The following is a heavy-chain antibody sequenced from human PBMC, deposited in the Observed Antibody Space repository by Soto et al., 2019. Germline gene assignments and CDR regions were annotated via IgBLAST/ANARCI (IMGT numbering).Heavy chain of an antibody. J-gene: IGHJ4*02. V-gene: IGHV4-34*01. Sequence: SETLSLTCAVYGGSFSGYYWSWIRRPPGKGLEWIGEINHSGSTNYNPSLKSRVTISVDTSKNQFSLKLSSVTAADTAVYYCARRITMVRGVITYDYWGQGTLVTVSS. CDR3: ARRITMVRGVITYDY. CDR2: INHSGST. CDR1: GGSFSGYY. D-gene: IGHD3-10*01.